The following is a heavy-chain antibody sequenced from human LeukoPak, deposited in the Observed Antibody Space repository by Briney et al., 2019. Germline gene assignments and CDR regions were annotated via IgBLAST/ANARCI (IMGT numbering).Heavy chain of an antibody. Sequence: GGSLRLSCAASGFTFDDYAMHWVRQAPGKGLEWVSGISWNSGSIGYADSVKGRFTISRDNAKNTLYLQMNSLRAEDTAVYYCARSFSRKIVPAATYGMDVWGQGTTVTVSS. V-gene: IGHV3-9*01. J-gene: IGHJ6*02. CDR1: GFTFDDYA. D-gene: IGHD2-2*01. CDR3: ARSFSRKIVPAATYGMDV. CDR2: ISWNSGSI.